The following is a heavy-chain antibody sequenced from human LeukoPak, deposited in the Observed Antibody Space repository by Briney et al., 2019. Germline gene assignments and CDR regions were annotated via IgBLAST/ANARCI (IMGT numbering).Heavy chain of an antibody. Sequence: SVKVSCKASGGTFSSYAISWVRQAPGQGREWMGGIIPIFGTANYAQKFQGRVTITADESTSTAYMELSSLRSEDTAVYYCARANPTPEPSPLLWFGESFDYWGQGTLVTVSS. CDR2: IIPIFGTA. J-gene: IGHJ4*02. D-gene: IGHD3-10*01. V-gene: IGHV1-69*13. CDR1: GGTFSSYA. CDR3: ARANPTPEPSPLLWFGESFDY.